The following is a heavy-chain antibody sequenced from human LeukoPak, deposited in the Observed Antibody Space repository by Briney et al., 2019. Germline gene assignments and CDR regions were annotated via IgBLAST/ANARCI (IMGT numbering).Heavy chain of an antibody. CDR3: ARDPSYYYYYGMDV. J-gene: IGHJ6*02. CDR1: GFIFSSYG. Sequence: PGGSLRLSCAASGFIFSSYGMHWVRQAPGKGLEWVAVISYDGSNTYYADSVKGRFTISRDNSKNTLYLQMNSLRAEDTAVYYCARDPSYYYYYGMDVWGQGTTVTVSS. CDR2: ISYDGSNT. V-gene: IGHV3-30*03.